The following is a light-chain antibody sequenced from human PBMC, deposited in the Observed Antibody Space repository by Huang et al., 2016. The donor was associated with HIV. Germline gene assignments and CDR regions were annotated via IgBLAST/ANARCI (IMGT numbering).Light chain of an antibody. CDR1: QRVSSSL. Sequence: EIVLTQSPGTLSLSPGERATLSCRASQRVSSSLLAWYQQKPGQAPRLHIYGAYNRATGIPDRFSGSGSGTDFTLTISRLEPEDFAVYYCQQYSSSFTFGPGTKVDIK. V-gene: IGKV3-20*01. CDR2: GAY. CDR3: QQYSSSFT. J-gene: IGKJ3*01.